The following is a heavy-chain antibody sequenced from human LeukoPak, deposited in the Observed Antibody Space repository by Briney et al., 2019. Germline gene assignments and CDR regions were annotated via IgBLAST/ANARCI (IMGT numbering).Heavy chain of an antibody. CDR3: ARDTAAMGYNWFDP. Sequence: GGSLRLSCAASGFTFSSYSMNWVRQAPGKGLEWVSSISSSSSYIYYADSVKGRFTISRDNAKNSLYLQMNSLRAEDTAVYYCARDTAAMGYNWFDPWGQGTLVTVSS. CDR1: GFTFSSYS. J-gene: IGHJ5*02. V-gene: IGHV3-21*01. D-gene: IGHD3-16*01. CDR2: ISSSSSYI.